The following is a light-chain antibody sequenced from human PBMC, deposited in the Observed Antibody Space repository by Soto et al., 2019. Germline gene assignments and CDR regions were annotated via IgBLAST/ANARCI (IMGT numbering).Light chain of an antibody. CDR1: QGISSY. J-gene: IGKJ4*01. CDR2: AAS. CDR3: QQLNSYPLT. Sequence: DIQFTQSPSFLSASVGDRVTITCRASQGISSYLAWYQQKPGKAPKLLIYAASTLQSGVPSRFSGSGSGTDSTLTISSLQPEDFATYYCQQLNSYPLTFGGGTKVDIK. V-gene: IGKV1-9*01.